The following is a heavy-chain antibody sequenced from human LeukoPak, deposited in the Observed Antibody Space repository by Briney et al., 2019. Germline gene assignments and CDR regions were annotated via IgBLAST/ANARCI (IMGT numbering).Heavy chain of an antibody. CDR3: ARSSPQLWLRVSDY. V-gene: IGHV1-18*01. D-gene: IGHD5-18*01. CDR1: GYTFTRYG. J-gene: IGHJ4*02. CDR2: ISAYNGNT. Sequence: ASVKVSCKASGYTFTRYGISWVRQAPGQGPEWMGWISAYNGNTNYAQKLQGRVTMTTDTSTSTAYMELRSLRSDDTAVYYCARSSPQLWLRVSDYWGQGTLVTVSS.